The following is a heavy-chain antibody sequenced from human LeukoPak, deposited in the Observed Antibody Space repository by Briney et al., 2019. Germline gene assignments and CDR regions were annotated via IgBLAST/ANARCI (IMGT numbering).Heavy chain of an antibody. CDR1: GFTFSSYA. CDR3: AKEENYYGMDV. CDR2: ISYDGSNK. Sequence: GGSLRLSCAASGFTFSSYAMHWVRQAPGKGLEWVAVISYDGSNKYYADSVKGRFTISRGNSKNTLYLQMNSLRAEDTAVYYCAKEENYYGMDVWGQGTTVTVSS. V-gene: IGHV3-30-3*01. J-gene: IGHJ6*02.